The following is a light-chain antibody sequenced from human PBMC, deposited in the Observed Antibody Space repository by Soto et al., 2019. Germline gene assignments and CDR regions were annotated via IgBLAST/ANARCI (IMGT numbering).Light chain of an antibody. J-gene: IGKJ2*01. CDR2: DAS. V-gene: IGKV3-11*01. CDR3: HQRWLPPYP. CDR1: QSVSRY. Sequence: EIVLTQSPATLSLSPGERATLTCRASQSVSRYLAWYQKKPGQAPRLLIYDASNSDTGIPAMFSGSGSGTDFTLTISSLEPEDLGVYYCHQRWLPPYPFGQRTKWEIK.